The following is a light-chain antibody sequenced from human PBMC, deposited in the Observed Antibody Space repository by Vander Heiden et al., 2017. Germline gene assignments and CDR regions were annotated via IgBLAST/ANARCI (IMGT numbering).Light chain of an antibody. CDR3: QAWDSSTAV. Sequence: SYELTHPPPVSVSPGQTASIPCSGAKLGDKYACWYQQKPGQSPVLVIDQDSKRPSGIPERFSGSNSGNTATLTISGTQAMDEADYYCQAWDSSTAVFGGGTKLTVL. V-gene: IGLV3-1*01. CDR2: QDS. CDR1: KLGDKY. J-gene: IGLJ2*01.